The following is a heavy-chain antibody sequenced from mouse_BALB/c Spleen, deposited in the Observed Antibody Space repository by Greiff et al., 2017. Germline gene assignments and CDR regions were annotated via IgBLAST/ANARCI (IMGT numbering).Heavy chain of an antibody. Sequence: EVQGVESGGGLVQPGGSRKLSCAASGFTFSSFGMHWVRQAPEKGLEWVAYISSGSSTIYYADTVKGRFTISRDNPKNTLFLQMTSLRSEDTAMYYCARGNRYGNYDYAMDYWGQGTSVTVSS. V-gene: IGHV5-17*02. CDR3: ARGNRYGNYDYAMDY. J-gene: IGHJ4*01. CDR2: ISSGSSTI. D-gene: IGHD2-1*01. CDR1: GFTFSSFG.